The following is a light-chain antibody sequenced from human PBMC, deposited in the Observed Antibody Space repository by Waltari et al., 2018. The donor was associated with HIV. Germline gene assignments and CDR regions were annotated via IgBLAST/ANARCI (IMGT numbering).Light chain of an antibody. Sequence: QSVLTQPPSASGTPGQRVTISCSGSSSNIGSNTVNWYQQLPGTAPKLLIYSNNRRPPGVPDRFSGSKSGTSASLAISGLQSEDEADDYWAAWDDSLLFGGGTKLTVL. CDR1: SSNIGSNT. J-gene: IGLJ2*01. V-gene: IGLV1-44*01. CDR2: SNN. CDR3: AAWDDSLL.